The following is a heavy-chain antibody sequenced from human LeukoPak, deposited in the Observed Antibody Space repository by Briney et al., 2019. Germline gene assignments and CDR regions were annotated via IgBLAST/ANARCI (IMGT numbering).Heavy chain of an antibody. D-gene: IGHD4-17*01. CDR3: ARDRLGPRSGIDY. Sequence: GGSLRLSCAASGFTFSSYWMSWVRQAPGKGLEWVANIKQDGSEKYYMDSVKGRFTISRDNAKNSLYLQMNSLRAEDTAVYYCARDRLGPRSGIDYWGQGTLVTVSS. J-gene: IGHJ4*02. V-gene: IGHV3-7*01. CDR1: GFTFSSYW. CDR2: IKQDGSEK.